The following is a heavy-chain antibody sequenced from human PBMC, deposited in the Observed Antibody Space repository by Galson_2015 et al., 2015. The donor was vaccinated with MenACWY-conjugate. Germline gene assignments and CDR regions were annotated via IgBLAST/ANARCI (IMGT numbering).Heavy chain of an antibody. V-gene: IGHV3-15*01. CDR2: IKSKTDGGTT. CDR3: TTDGRYYGDYDPYYYYYYGMDV. J-gene: IGHJ6*02. CDR1: GFTFSNAW. Sequence: SLRLSCAASGFTFSNAWMSWVRQAPGKGLEWVGRIKSKTDGGTTDYAAPVKGRFTISRDDSKNTLYLQMNSLKTEDTAVYYCTTDGRYYGDYDPYYYYYYGMDVWGQGTTVTVSS. D-gene: IGHD4-17*01.